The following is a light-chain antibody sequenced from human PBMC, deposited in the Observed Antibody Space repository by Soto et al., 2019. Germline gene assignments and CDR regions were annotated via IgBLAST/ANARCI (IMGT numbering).Light chain of an antibody. J-gene: IGKJ5*01. CDR3: QQRSNWPPGIT. CDR1: QDVGKW. CDR2: GAS. V-gene: IGKV1-12*01. Sequence: DIPMTPSPPSVSASVADRVTIPCRASQDVGKWLAWYQQKPGKAPTLLIHGASSLQSGVPPRYSGSGYGTDFTLTISSLEPEDFAVYYCQQRSNWPPGITFGQGARLEI.